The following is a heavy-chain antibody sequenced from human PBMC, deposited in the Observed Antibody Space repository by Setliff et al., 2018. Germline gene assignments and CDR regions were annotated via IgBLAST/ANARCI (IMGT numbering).Heavy chain of an antibody. V-gene: IGHV3-7*01. CDR1: GFTFSSYW. D-gene: IGHD3-10*01. CDR2: IKQDGSEK. J-gene: IGHJ6*02. Sequence: PGESLKISCAAPGFTFSSYWMSWVRQAPGKGLEWVANIKQDGSEKYYVDSVKGRFTISRDNAKNSLYLQMNSLRAEDTAVYYCARDHAYGSRFYYYYYNMDVWGQGTTVTVSS. CDR3: ARDHAYGSRFYYYYYNMDV.